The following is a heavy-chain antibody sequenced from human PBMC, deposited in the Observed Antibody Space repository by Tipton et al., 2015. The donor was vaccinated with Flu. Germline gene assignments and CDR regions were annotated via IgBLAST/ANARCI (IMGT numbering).Heavy chain of an antibody. CDR2: IYYSGST. CDR1: GGSISSSSYY. D-gene: IGHD3-22*01. Sequence: TLSLTCTVPGGSISSSSYYWGWIRQPPGKGLEWIGSIYYSGSTYYNPSLKSRVTISVDTSKNQFSLKLSSVTAADTAVYYCARDGYYDSSGYPYYYYYGMDVWGQGTTVTVSS. J-gene: IGHJ6*02. V-gene: IGHV4-39*07. CDR3: ARDGYYDSSGYPYYYYYGMDV.